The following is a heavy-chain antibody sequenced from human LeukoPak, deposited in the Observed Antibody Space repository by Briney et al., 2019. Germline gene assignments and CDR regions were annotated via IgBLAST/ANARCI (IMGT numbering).Heavy chain of an antibody. CDR3: ARDGAVAAIDY. J-gene: IGHJ4*02. CDR2: ISISSSYI. D-gene: IGHD6-19*01. Sequence: GSLRLSCAASGFTFSIYSMNWFRQAPGKGLEWVSSISISSSYIYYADSVKGRFTISRDNAKNSPYLQMNSLRYEYTAAFLRARDGAVAAIDYWGQGTLVTVSS. CDR1: GFTFSIYS. V-gene: IGHV3-21*01.